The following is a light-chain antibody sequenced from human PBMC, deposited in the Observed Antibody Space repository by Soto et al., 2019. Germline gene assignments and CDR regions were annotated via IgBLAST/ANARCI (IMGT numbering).Light chain of an antibody. V-gene: IGLV4-69*01. CDR1: TGYINYA. CDR2: LNTDGSH. Sequence: QPVLTQSPSASASLGASVKLTCTLSTGYINYAIAWHQHQPETGPRYLMRLNTDGSHTKGDGIPDRFSGSSSGAERYLTISTLQSEDEADYYSQTWGTDTVVFGGGTKLTVL. J-gene: IGLJ2*01. CDR3: QTWGTDTVV.